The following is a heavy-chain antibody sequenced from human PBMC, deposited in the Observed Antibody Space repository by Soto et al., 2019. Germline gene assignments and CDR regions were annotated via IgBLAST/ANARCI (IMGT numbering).Heavy chain of an antibody. V-gene: IGHV4-39*01. J-gene: IGHJ4*02. D-gene: IGHD6-13*01. CDR3: ARQVPFSSSPLLYYFDY. CDR2: IYYSGST. Sequence: SETLSLTCTVSGGSISSSSYYWGWIRQPPGKGLEWIGSIYYSGSTYYNPSLKSRVTISVDTSKNQFSLKLSSVTAADTAVNYCARQVPFSSSPLLYYFDYWGQGTLVTVSS. CDR1: GGSISSSSYY.